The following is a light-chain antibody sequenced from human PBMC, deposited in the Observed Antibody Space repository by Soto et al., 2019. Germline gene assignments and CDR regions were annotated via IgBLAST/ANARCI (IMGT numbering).Light chain of an antibody. CDR1: QGISSY. V-gene: IGKV1-9*01. CDR2: AAS. J-gene: IGKJ4*01. CDR3: QQLNSYPRA. Sequence: DIQLTQSPSFLSASVGYRVTITCRASQGISSYLDWYQQKPGKAPKLLIYAASTLQSGVPSRFSGSGSGTEFTLTISSLQPEDFATYYCQQLNSYPRAFGGGTKVDIK.